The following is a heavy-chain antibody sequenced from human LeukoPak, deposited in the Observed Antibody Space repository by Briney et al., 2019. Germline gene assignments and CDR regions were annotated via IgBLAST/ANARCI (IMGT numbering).Heavy chain of an antibody. V-gene: IGHV3-74*01. J-gene: IGHJ4*02. CDR1: GFTFSSYW. D-gene: IGHD3-10*01. CDR2: INSDGSST. Sequence: PGGSLRLSCAASGFTFSSYWMHWVRQAPGKGLVWVSRINSDGSSTRYADSVKGRFTISRDNAKNTLYLQMNSLRAEDTALYYCARLGSSGSYYSPPQPVDYWGQGTLVTVSS. CDR3: ARLGSSGSYYSPPQPVDY.